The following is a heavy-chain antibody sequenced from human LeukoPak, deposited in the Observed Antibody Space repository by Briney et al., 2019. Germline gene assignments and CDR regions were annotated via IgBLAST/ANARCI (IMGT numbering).Heavy chain of an antibody. CDR1: GGSFSGCY. J-gene: IGHJ6*04. D-gene: IGHD1-1*01. CDR3: ARGRDNRLVPQYGMDV. Sequence: SETLSLTCAVYGGSFSGCYWSWIRQPPGKGLEWIGEINHSGSTNYNPSLKSRVTISVDTSKNQFSLKLSSVTAADTAVYYCARGRDNRLVPQYGMDVWGKGTTVTVSS. V-gene: IGHV4-34*01. CDR2: INHSGST.